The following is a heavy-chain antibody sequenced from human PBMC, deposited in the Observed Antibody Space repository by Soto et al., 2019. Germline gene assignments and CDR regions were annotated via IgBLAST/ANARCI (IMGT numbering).Heavy chain of an antibody. V-gene: IGHV3-43*01. CDR3: AKDLSRREVHTYVDY. Sequence: GGSLRLSCAASGFAFDAYTMHWVRQAPGKGLEWVSLITWDAGSTYYGDSVKGRFTISRDNSKNSLYLQMNGLRTEDTAFYYCAKDLSRREVHTYVDYWGQGTLVTVSS. J-gene: IGHJ4*02. CDR2: ITWDAGST. CDR1: GFAFDAYT.